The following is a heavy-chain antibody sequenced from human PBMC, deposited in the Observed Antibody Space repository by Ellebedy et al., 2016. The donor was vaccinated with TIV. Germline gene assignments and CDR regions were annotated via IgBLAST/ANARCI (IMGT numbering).Heavy chain of an antibody. CDR2: TRNKANSYTT. Sequence: GESLKISXAASGFTFSDHYMDWVRQAPGKGLEWVGRTRNKANSYTTEYAASVKGRFTISRDDSKNSLYLQMNSLKTEDTAVYYCASRDYPWGQGTLVTVSS. CDR1: GFTFSDHY. V-gene: IGHV3-72*01. J-gene: IGHJ5*02. CDR3: ASRDYP. D-gene: IGHD2-21*02.